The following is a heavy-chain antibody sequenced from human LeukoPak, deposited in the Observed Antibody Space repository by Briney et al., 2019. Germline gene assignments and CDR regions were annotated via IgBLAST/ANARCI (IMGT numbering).Heavy chain of an antibody. D-gene: IGHD2-15*01. CDR1: GFTFDDYA. J-gene: IGHJ4*02. CDR3: AKDGGNWNYFDY. V-gene: IGHV3-9*01. Sequence: GRSLRLSCAASGFTFDDYAMHWVRQAPGKGLEWVSGISWNSGSIGYADSVKGRFTISRDNAKNSLYRQMNSLRAEDTALYYCAKDGGNWNYFDYWGQGTLVTVSS. CDR2: ISWNSGSI.